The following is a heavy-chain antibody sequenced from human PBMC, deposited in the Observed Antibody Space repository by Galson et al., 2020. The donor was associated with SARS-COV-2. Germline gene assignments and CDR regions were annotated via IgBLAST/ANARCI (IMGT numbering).Heavy chain of an antibody. V-gene: IGHV2-70*11. D-gene: IGHD6-19*01. Sequence: SGPTLVKPTQTLTLTCTFSGFSLSTSGMCVSWIRQPPGKALEWLARIDWDDDKYYSTSLKTRLTNSKDTSKNQVVLTMTNMDPVDTATYYCARTVAGKASIDYWGQGTLVTVSS. CDR3: ARTVAGKASIDY. CDR2: IDWDDDK. CDR1: GFSLSTSGMC. J-gene: IGHJ4*02.